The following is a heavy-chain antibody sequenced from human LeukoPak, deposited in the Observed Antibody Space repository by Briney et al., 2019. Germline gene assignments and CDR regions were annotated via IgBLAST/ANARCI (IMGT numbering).Heavy chain of an antibody. Sequence: SETLSLTCTVSGGSISSYYWSWIRQPPGKGLEWIGEINHSGSTNYNPSLKSRVTISVDTSKNQFSLKLSSVTAADTAVYYCASPHYYGSGSYYTWGQGTLVTVSS. CDR1: GGSISSYY. CDR3: ASPHYYGSGSYYT. J-gene: IGHJ5*02. CDR2: INHSGST. D-gene: IGHD3-10*01. V-gene: IGHV4-34*01.